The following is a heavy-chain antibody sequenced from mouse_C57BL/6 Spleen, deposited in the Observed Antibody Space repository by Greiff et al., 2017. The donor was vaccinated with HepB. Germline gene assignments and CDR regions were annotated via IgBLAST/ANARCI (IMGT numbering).Heavy chain of an antibody. CDR2: IYPGNSDT. Sequence: EVQLQQSGTVLARPGASVKMSCKTSGYTFTSYWMHWVKQRPGQGLEWIGAIYPGNSDTSYNQKFKGKAKLTAVTSASTAYMELSSLTNEDSAVYYCTTPKENYYGSAWFAYWGQGTLVTVSA. V-gene: IGHV1-5*01. CDR1: GYTFTSYW. CDR3: TTPKENYYGSAWFAY. D-gene: IGHD1-1*01. J-gene: IGHJ3*01.